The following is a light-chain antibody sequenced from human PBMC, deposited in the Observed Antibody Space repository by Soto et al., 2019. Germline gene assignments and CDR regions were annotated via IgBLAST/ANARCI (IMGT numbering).Light chain of an antibody. CDR3: KSYAGSNTYV. Sequence: QSVLTQPPSASGTPGQRVTISCSGSNSNIGSNTVNWYQQLPGTAPKLLIYYDNLRPSGVPDRFSGSKSGNTASLTVSGLQAADEADYFCKSYAGSNTYVFGSGTKVTVL. J-gene: IGLJ1*01. CDR2: YDN. CDR1: NSNIGSNT. V-gene: IGLV1-44*01.